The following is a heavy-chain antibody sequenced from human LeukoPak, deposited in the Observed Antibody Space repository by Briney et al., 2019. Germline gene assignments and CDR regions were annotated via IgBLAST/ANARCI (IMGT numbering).Heavy chain of an antibody. CDR1: AYSINSGYY. D-gene: IGHD6-13*01. J-gene: IGHJ4*02. Sequence: SETLSLTCAVSAYSINSGYYWGWIRQPPGKGLEWIGSIYHSGNTYYNPSLKSRVTISVDTSKNQFSLKLSSVTAADTAVYYCARTSSSFYNFFDYWGQGTLVTVSS. V-gene: IGHV4-38-2*01. CDR2: IYHSGNT. CDR3: ARTSSSFYNFFDY.